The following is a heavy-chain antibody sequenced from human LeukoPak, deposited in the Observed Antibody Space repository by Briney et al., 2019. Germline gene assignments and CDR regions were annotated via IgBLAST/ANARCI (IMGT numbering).Heavy chain of an antibody. CDR2: IYHSGST. CDR3: ASGYSGYHYNY. V-gene: IGHV4-30-2*02. J-gene: IGHJ4*02. CDR1: GGSISSGGYS. Sequence: SETLSLTCAVSGGSISSGGYSWSWIRQPPGKGLEWIGYIYHSGSTYYNPSLKSRVTISVDRSKNQFSLKLSSVTAADTAVYYCASGYSGYHYNYWGQGTLVTVSS. D-gene: IGHD5-12*01.